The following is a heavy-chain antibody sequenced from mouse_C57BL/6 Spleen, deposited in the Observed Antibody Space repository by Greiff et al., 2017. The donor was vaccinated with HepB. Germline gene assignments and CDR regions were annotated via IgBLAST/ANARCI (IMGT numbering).Heavy chain of an antibody. D-gene: IGHD3-3*01. CDR1: GFTFSSYA. J-gene: IGHJ2*01. Sequence: EVQRVESGGGLVKPGGSLKLSCAASGFTFSSYAMSWVRQTPEKRLEWVATISDGGSYTYYPDNVKGRFTISRDNAKNNLYLQMSHLKSEDTAMYYCARAGTQDYFDYWGQGTTLTVSS. V-gene: IGHV5-4*01. CDR3: ARAGTQDYFDY. CDR2: ISDGGSYT.